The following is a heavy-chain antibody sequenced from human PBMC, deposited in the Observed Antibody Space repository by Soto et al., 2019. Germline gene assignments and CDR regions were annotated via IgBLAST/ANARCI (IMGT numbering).Heavy chain of an antibody. J-gene: IGHJ4*02. D-gene: IGHD3-22*01. CDR1: GFTFSSYV. V-gene: IGHV3-23*01. Sequence: GGSLRLSCAASGFTFSSYVMSWVRQAPGKGLEWVSGISTSGAATYDADSVKGRFTISRDNSKSTLYLQMNSLRDEDTAVYYCAKGGTMSCFDYRGQGALVPVSS. CDR2: ISTSGAAT. CDR3: AKGGTMSCFDY.